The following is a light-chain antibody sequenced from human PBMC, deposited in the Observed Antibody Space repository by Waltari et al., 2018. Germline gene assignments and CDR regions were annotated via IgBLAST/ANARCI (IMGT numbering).Light chain of an antibody. CDR3: ASYTSSDSWV. CDR2: EVS. J-gene: IGLJ3*02. CDR1: SSDVGGYNY. Sequence: QSALTQPASVSGSPGQSITISCTGTSSDVGGYNYVSWYQQSPGKAPKLMIYEVSNRPSGVSNRFSGSKSGNTASLTFSGLQAEDEADYYCASYTSSDSWVFGGGTKLTVL. V-gene: IGLV2-14*01.